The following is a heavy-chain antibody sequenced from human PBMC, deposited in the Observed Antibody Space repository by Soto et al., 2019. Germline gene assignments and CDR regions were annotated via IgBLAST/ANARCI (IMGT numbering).Heavy chain of an antibody. D-gene: IGHD3-10*01. CDR1: GGTFSSYT. CDR3: AKARGFGESLFAFDI. Sequence: ASVKVSCKASGGTFSSYTISWVRQAPGQGLEWMGRIIPILGIANYAQKFQGRVTITADKSTSTAYMELSSLRSEDTAVYYCAKARGFGESLFAFDIWGQGTMVTVSS. CDR2: IIPILGIA. V-gene: IGHV1-69*02. J-gene: IGHJ3*02.